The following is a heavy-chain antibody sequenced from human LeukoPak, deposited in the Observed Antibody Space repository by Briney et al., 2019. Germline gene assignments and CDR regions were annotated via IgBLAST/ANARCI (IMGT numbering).Heavy chain of an antibody. J-gene: IGHJ4*02. V-gene: IGHV3-21*06. CDR1: GFIFSSYS. Sequence: EGSLRLSCAGSGFIFSSYSMNWVRQAPGKGLEWVSSITSSSTYIYYADSVKGRFTISRDNAKNSLYLQMNSLRAEDTAVYYCGHCSATSCYAGGYWGQGTLVTVSS. D-gene: IGHD2-2*01. CDR3: GHCSATSCYAGGY. CDR2: ITSSSTYI.